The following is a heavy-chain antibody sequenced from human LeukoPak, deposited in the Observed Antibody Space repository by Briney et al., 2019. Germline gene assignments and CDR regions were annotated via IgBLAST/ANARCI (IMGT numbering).Heavy chain of an antibody. Sequence: SETLSLTCTVSGGSISSYYWSWIRQPPGKGLEWIGYIYTSGSTNYNPSLKSRVTISVDTSKNQFSLKLSSVTAADTAVYYCARHQPSTRGGIYFDYWGQETLVTVSS. CDR2: IYTSGST. CDR3: ARHQPSTRGGIYFDY. CDR1: GGSISSYY. D-gene: IGHD5/OR15-5a*01. J-gene: IGHJ4*02. V-gene: IGHV4-4*09.